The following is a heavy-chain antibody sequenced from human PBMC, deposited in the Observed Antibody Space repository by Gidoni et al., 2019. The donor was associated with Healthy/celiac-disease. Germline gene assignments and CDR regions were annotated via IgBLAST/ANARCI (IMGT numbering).Heavy chain of an antibody. CDR2: IIPIFGTA. V-gene: IGHV1-69*06. D-gene: IGHD5-18*01. J-gene: IGHJ6*02. Sequence: QVQLVQSGAEVKKPGSSVKVSCKASGGTFSSYAISWVRQAPGQGLEWMGGIIPIFGTANYAQKFQGRVTITADKSTSTAYMELSSLRSEDTAVYYCARESMNVDTAMVASYYYYGMDVWGQGTTVTVSS. CDR1: GGTFSSYA. CDR3: ARESMNVDTAMVASYYYYGMDV.